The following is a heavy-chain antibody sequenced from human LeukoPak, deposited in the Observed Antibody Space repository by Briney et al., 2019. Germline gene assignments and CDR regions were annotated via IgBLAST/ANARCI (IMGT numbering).Heavy chain of an antibody. CDR3: AKDEVVPGYYYTDV. Sequence: PGGSLRLSCAASGFTFSSYGMSWVRQAPGRGLEWVSDISGSGGSTYYADSVKGRFTISRDNSKNTMYLQMNSLNAEDTAVYYCAKDEVVPGYYYTDVWGRGTTVTISS. CDR2: ISGSGGST. D-gene: IGHD2-2*01. CDR1: GFTFSSYG. V-gene: IGHV3-23*01. J-gene: IGHJ6*03.